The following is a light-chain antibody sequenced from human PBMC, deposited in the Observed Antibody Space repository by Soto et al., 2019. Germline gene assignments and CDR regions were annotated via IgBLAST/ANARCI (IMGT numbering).Light chain of an antibody. V-gene: IGLV3-10*01. CDR2: EDT. CDR3: YSTDSSGNHSV. Sequence: SYELTQPPSLSVSPRLTAGITCYGDALPKKYASWHQQESGQAPVLVIYEDTKRPSGIPERGSGSSSGTMATLTISGAQVEDEGDYYCYSTDSSGNHSVFVTGTKLTVL. J-gene: IGLJ1*01. CDR1: ALPKKY.